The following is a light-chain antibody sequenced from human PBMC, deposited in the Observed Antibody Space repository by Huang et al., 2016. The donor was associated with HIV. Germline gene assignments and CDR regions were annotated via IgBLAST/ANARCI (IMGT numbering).Light chain of an antibody. CDR3: QQYNNWPPDPT. CDR2: GAS. V-gene: IGKV3-15*01. Sequence: EIVMTQSPATLSASPGERVTLSCRASQSVSSNLAGFQQKPGQPPRRLIYGASTRATGTPPRFSGSGSETEFTLTINSLQSEDFAFYYCQQYNNWPPDPTFGQGTKLDI. CDR1: QSVSSN. J-gene: IGKJ2*01.